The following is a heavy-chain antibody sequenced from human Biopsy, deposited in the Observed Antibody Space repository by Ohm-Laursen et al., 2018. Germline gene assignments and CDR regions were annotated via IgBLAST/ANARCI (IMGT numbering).Heavy chain of an antibody. D-gene: IGHD1-26*01. V-gene: IGHV1-18*03. J-gene: IGHJ4*02. CDR2: ISAYNGNR. CDR1: GYTFPSYG. CDR3: ARDALGGGSYRFFY. Sequence: SSVKVSCNASGYTFPSYGISWVRQAPGQGLEWMGWISAYNGNRNYAQKFQGRVTMTTDTSTSTAYMELRSLRSDDMAVYYCARDALGGGSYRFFYWGQGSLVTVSS.